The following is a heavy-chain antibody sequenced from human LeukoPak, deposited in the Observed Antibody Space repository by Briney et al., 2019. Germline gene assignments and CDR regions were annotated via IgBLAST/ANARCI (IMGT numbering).Heavy chain of an antibody. CDR2: IYYSGTT. J-gene: IGHJ4*02. Sequence: SETLSLTCTVSGGSISSYYWSWIRQPPGKGLEWIGYIYYSGTTNYNPSLKSRVTISVDTSKNQFSLKLSSVTAADTAVYYCARGVYIAAAQYGYWGQGTLVIVSS. D-gene: IGHD6-13*01. CDR1: GGSISSYY. CDR3: ARGVYIAAAQYGY. V-gene: IGHV4-59*01.